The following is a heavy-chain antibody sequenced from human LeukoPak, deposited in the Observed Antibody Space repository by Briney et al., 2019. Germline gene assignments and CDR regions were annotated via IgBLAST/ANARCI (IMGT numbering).Heavy chain of an antibody. CDR1: GFTFSSYS. D-gene: IGHD3-10*01. CDR2: ISSSSSYI. Sequence: GGSLRLSCAASGFTFSSYSMNWVRQAPGKGLEWVSSISSSSSYIYYANSVKGRFTISRDNAKNSLYLQMNSLRAEDTAVYYCAREVGSGNSDRYFDSWGQGTLVTVSS. V-gene: IGHV3-21*01. J-gene: IGHJ4*02. CDR3: AREVGSGNSDRYFDS.